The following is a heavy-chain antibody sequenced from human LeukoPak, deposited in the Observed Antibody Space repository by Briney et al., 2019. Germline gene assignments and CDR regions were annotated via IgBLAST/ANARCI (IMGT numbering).Heavy chain of an antibody. CDR1: GFTFSSYA. CDR3: VRQLGYCSDGSCYFDY. D-gene: IGHD2-15*01. CDR2: ISSRGDYT. V-gene: IGHV3-23*01. Sequence: PGGSLRLSCAVSGFTFSSYAMSWVRQAPGKGMEWVSAISSRGDYTYYADSVKGRFTLSRDNSKNTLFLQMNSLRAEDTAVYYCVRQLGYCSDGSCYFDYWGQGTLVTVSS. J-gene: IGHJ4*02.